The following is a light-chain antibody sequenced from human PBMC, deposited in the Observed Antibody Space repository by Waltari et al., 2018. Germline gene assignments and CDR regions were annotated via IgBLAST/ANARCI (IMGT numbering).Light chain of an antibody. CDR2: DVS. J-gene: IGLJ2*01. V-gene: IGLV2-14*01. CDR3: SSQSSNDVVL. Sequence: QSALTQPASVSGSPGQPVTIFCAGTSNDVVGYNSVSWYQEYPGQAPRVIIYDVSDRPSGVSDRFSGSKSGNTASLTISGLQAEDEADYYCSSQSSNDVVLFGGGTKLTVL. CDR1: SNDVVGYNS.